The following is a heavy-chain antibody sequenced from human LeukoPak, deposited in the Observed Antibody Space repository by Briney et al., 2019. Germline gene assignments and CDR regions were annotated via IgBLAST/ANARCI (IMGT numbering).Heavy chain of an antibody. J-gene: IGHJ3*02. D-gene: IGHD3-22*01. CDR3: AFDSSGYMQHDAFDI. Sequence: GGSLRLSCAASGFTFSDYYMSWIRQAPGRGLEWVSYISSSGSTIYYADSVKGRFTISRDNAKNSLYLQMNSLRAEDTAVYYCAFDSSGYMQHDAFDIWGQGTMVTVSS. CDR1: GFTFSDYY. V-gene: IGHV3-11*01. CDR2: ISSSGSTI.